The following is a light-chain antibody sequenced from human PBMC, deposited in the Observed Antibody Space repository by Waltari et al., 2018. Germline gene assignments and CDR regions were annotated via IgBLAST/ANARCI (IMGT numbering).Light chain of an antibody. CDR1: QTISTW. V-gene: IGKV1-5*03. Sequence: DIQMTQSPSTLSASVGDRVTITFRASQTISTWLAWYQQKPGKAPNLLIYKASSLESGVPSRFSGSGSGTEFTLTISSLQPDDFATYYCQQYKSYPLTFGQGTKVEIK. CDR2: KAS. J-gene: IGKJ1*01. CDR3: QQYKSYPLT.